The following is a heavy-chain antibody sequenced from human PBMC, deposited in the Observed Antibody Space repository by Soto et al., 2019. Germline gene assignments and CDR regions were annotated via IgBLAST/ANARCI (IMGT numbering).Heavy chain of an antibody. CDR1: GGSISRSNYY. V-gene: IGHV4-39*01. Sequence: QLQLQESGPGLVKPSETLSLTCTVSGGSISRSNYYWGWIRQPPGKGLEWIGSIYYSGSTYYNPSLKSRVTISVDTSKNQFSLKRSSVTAADTGVYYCARTDHYYYYGMDVWGQGTTVTVSS. J-gene: IGHJ6*02. CDR2: IYYSGST. CDR3: ARTDHYYYYGMDV.